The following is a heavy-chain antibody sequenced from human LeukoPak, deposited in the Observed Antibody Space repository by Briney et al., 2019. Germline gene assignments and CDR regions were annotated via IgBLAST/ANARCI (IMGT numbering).Heavy chain of an antibody. D-gene: IGHD3-9*01. CDR1: GGSISSYY. V-gene: IGHV4-59*08. CDR3: ARHRPFGNYVFLTGYYRGKTGNWFDP. CDR2: IYYSGST. Sequence: SETLSLTCTVSGGSISSYYWSWIRQPPGKGLEWIGYIYYSGSTNYNPSLKSRVTISVDTSKNQFSLKLSSVTAADTVVYYCARHRPFGNYVFLTGYYRGKTGNWFDPWGQGPLVTVSS. J-gene: IGHJ5*02.